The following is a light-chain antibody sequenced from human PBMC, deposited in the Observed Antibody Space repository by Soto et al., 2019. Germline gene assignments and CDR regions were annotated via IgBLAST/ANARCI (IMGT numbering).Light chain of an antibody. CDR1: SSDVGGYKY. Sequence: QSVLTQPASVSGSPGQSITISCTGTSSDVGGYKYVSWYQQHPGKAPKLMIYDVSNRPSGVSNRFSGSKSGNTASLTISGLQADDEADYYCCSYTSSSTPVVFGGGTKLTVL. CDR2: DVS. V-gene: IGLV2-14*01. CDR3: CSYTSSSTPVV. J-gene: IGLJ2*01.